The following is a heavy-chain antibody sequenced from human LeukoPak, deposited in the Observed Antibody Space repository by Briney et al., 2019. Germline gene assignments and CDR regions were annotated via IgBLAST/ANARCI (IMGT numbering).Heavy chain of an antibody. D-gene: IGHD6-19*01. V-gene: IGHV3-21*01. J-gene: IGHJ6*03. CDR2: ITTSSSYM. CDR3: ARDPYSGGYGAYYYYYMDV. Sequence: GGSLRLSCAASRFTFSAYNMNWVRRTPGKGLEWVSSITTSSSYMFYADSVRGRSTISRDNAENSLYLQMNSLRDEDTAVYYCARDPYSGGYGAYYYYYMDVWGKGTTVTVSS. CDR1: RFTFSAYN.